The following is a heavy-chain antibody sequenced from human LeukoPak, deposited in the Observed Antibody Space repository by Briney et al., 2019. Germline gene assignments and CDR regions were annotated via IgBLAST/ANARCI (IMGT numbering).Heavy chain of an antibody. CDR1: GFTFSSYS. J-gene: IGHJ4*02. D-gene: IGHD6-19*01. V-gene: IGHV3-21*01. CDR2: ISSSSSYI. Sequence: GGSLRLPCAASGFTFSSYSMNWVRQAPGKGLEWVSSISSSSSYIYYADSVKGRFTISRDNAKNSLYLQMNSLRAEDTAVYYCAREEVGAVAGTGDYWGQGTLVTVSS. CDR3: AREEVGAVAGTGDY.